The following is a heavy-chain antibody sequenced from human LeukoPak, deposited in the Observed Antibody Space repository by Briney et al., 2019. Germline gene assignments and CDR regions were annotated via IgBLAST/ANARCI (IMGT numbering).Heavy chain of an antibody. V-gene: IGHV1-8*01. CDR1: GYTFTISD. CDR2: INPNSGRT. Sequence: ASVTVSCKSSGYTFTISDINWVRQAAGQGLEWMGWINPNSGRTGYAQKFQGRVTITANNSISTAYMELRSLRFDDTAVYYCARGRSGLAAAGTYDYWGQGTLITVSS. CDR3: ARGRSGLAAAGTYDY. J-gene: IGHJ4*02. D-gene: IGHD6-13*01.